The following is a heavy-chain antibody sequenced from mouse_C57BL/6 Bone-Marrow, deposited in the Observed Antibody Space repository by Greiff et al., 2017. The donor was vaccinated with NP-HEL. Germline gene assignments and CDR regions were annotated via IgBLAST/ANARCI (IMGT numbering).Heavy chain of an antibody. D-gene: IGHD4-1*01. Sequence: QVHVKQSGAELARPGASVKLSCKASGYTFTSYGISWVKQRTGQGLEWIGEIYPRSGNTYYNEKFKGKATLTADKSSSTAYMELRSLTSEYSAVYFCATNWEGFDYWGQGTTLTVSS. V-gene: IGHV1-81*01. CDR2: IYPRSGNT. J-gene: IGHJ2*01. CDR3: ATNWEGFDY. CDR1: GYTFTSYG.